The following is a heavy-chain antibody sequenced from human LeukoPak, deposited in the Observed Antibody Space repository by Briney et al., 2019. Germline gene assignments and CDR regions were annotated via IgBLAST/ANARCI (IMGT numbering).Heavy chain of an antibody. J-gene: IGHJ6*02. D-gene: IGHD4-17*01. CDR3: AKGANDYGDYVYYYGMDV. CDR1: GFTFSSYA. CDR2: ISGSGGST. V-gene: IGHV3-23*01. Sequence: GGSLRLSCAASGFTFSSYAMSWVRQAPGKGLEWVSAISGSGGSTYYADSVKGRFTISRDNSKNTLYLQMNSLRAEDTAVYYCAKGANDYGDYVYYYGMDVWGQGTTVTVSS.